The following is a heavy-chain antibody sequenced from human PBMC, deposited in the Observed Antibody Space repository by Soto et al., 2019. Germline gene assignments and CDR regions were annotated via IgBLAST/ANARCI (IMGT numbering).Heavy chain of an antibody. CDR2: ISSSSSTI. CDR1: GFTFSSYS. CDR3: ARDFSFSYGYSDYFDY. V-gene: IGHV3-48*02. J-gene: IGHJ4*02. Sequence: GGSLRLSCAASGFTFSSYSMNWVRQAPGKGLEWVSYISSSSSTIYYADSVKGRFTISRDNAKNSLYLQMNSLRDEDTAVYYCARDFSFSYGYSDYFDYWGQGTLVTVSS. D-gene: IGHD5-18*01.